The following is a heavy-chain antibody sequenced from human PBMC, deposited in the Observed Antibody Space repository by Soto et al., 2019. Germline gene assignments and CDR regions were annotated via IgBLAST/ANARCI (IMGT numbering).Heavy chain of an antibody. Sequence: QVQLVESGGGVVQPGRSLRLSCAASGFTFISYAMHWVRQSPGKGLVWVAVISFDGSTEYYADSVKGRFTISRDNSKNTVYLQMHSLRSEDTAVYYWSRSRHGSGSYTHFYYGLDVWGQGTTVTVSS. D-gene: IGHD3-10*01. V-gene: IGHV3-30-3*01. CDR2: ISFDGSTE. J-gene: IGHJ6*02. CDR1: GFTFISYA. CDR3: SRSRHGSGSYTHFYYGLDV.